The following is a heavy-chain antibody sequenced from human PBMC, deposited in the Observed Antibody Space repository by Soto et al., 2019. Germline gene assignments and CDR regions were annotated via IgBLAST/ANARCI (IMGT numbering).Heavy chain of an antibody. CDR3: ARVRFLEWSPYNWFDP. Sequence: ASVKVSCKASGYTFTGYYMHWVRQAPGQELEWMGWINPNSGGTNYAQKFQGRVTMTRDTSISTAYMELSRLRSDDTAVYYCARVRFLEWSPYNWFDPWGQGTLVTVSS. V-gene: IGHV1-2*02. CDR2: INPNSGGT. D-gene: IGHD3-3*01. CDR1: GYTFTGYY. J-gene: IGHJ5*02.